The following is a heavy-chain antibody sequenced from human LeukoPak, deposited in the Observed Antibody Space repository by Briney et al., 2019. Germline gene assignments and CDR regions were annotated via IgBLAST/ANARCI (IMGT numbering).Heavy chain of an antibody. D-gene: IGHD1-1*01. CDR3: ARGRTGGNWFDP. CDR1: GGSISSYY. Sequence: PSETLSLTCTVSGGSISSYYRSWIRQPPGKGLEWIGYIYYSGSTNYNPSLKSRVTISVDTSKNQFSLKLSSVTAADTAVYYCARGRTGGNWFDPWGQGTLVTVSS. J-gene: IGHJ5*02. V-gene: IGHV4-59*01. CDR2: IYYSGST.